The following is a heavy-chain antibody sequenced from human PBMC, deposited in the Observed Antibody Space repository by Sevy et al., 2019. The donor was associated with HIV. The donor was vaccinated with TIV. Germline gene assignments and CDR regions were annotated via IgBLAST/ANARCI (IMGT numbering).Heavy chain of an antibody. CDR3: AKDHDNNWFDP. J-gene: IGHJ5*02. CDR1: GFSFNLYA. CDR2: IRVSGGST. Sequence: GGSLRLSCAASGFSFNLYAMTWVRQAPGKGLEWVSTIRVSGGSTYYADSVKGEFTISRDNSKNTLYLQMNSLRAEDTAVYYCAKDHDNNWFDPWGQGTLVTVSS. V-gene: IGHV3-23*01. D-gene: IGHD3-9*01.